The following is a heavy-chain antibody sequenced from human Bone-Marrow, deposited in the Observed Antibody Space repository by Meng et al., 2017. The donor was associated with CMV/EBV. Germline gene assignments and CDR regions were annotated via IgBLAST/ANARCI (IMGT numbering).Heavy chain of an antibody. CDR2: ISTSGSTM. J-gene: IGHJ4*02. D-gene: IGHD1-1*01. CDR3: ARNGQKTGTPSNY. V-gene: IGHV3-48*04. CDR1: GFTFSSYG. Sequence: GGSLRLSRAASGFTFSSYGMHWVRQAPGQGLEWVSYISTSGSTMYYADSVKGRFTVSRDNAKNSLYLQMNSLRAEDTAVYYCARNGQKTGTPSNYWGQGTLVTVSS.